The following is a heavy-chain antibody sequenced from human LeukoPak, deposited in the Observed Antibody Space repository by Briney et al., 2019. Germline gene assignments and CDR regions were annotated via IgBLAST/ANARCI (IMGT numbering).Heavy chain of an antibody. D-gene: IGHD3-3*01. CDR3: ASPGRFTIFETGFDY. Sequence: ASVKVSCKASGGTFSSYAISWVRQAPGQGLEWMGIINPSGGSTSYAQKFQGRVTMTRDTSTSTVYMELSSLRSEDTAVYYCASPGRFTIFETGFDYWGQGTLVTVSS. CDR2: INPSGGST. CDR1: GGTFSSYA. V-gene: IGHV1-46*03. J-gene: IGHJ4*02.